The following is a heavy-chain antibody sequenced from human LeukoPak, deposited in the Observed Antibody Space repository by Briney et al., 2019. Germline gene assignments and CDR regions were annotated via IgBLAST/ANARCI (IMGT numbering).Heavy chain of an antibody. CDR2: IYYGEST. CDR3: AREGISWYDPRKDMDV. Sequence: SETLSLTCTVSGGSISSSSYYWGWIRQPPGKGLEWIGSIYYGESTYYNPSLKSRVTISVDTSKNQFSLKLSSVTAADTAVYYCAREGISWYDPRKDMDVWGKGTTVTVSS. J-gene: IGHJ6*04. D-gene: IGHD1-14*01. V-gene: IGHV4-39*02. CDR1: GGSISSSSYY.